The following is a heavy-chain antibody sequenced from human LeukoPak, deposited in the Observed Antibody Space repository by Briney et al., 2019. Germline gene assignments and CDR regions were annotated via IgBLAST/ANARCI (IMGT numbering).Heavy chain of an antibody. CDR3: AKESPYDFWSGYLGVDY. D-gene: IGHD3-3*01. J-gene: IGHJ4*02. CDR2: ISGSGGST. V-gene: IGHV3-23*01. CDR1: RFTFSSYA. Sequence: PGGSLRLSCAASRFTFSSYAMSWVRQAPGKGLEWVSAISGSGGSTYYADSVKGRFTISRDNSKNTLYLQMNSLRAEDTAVYYCAKESPYDFWSGYLGVDYWGQGTLVTVSS.